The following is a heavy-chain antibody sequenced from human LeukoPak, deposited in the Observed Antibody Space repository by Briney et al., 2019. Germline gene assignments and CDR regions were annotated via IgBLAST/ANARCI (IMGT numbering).Heavy chain of an antibody. CDR3: ATDAHIVVVPAALYYYYGMDV. V-gene: IGHV3-15*01. D-gene: IGHD2-2*01. CDR1: GFTFSNAL. Sequence: PGGSLRPSCAASGFTFSNALMSWVRQAPGKGLEWVGRIKSKTDGGTTDYAAPVKGRFTISRDDSKNTLYLQMNSLKTEDTAVYYCATDAHIVVVPAALYYYYGMDVWGKGTTVTVSS. CDR2: IKSKTDGGTT. J-gene: IGHJ6*04.